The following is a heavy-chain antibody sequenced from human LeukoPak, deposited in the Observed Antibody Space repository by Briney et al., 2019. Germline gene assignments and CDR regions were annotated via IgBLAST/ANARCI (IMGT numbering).Heavy chain of an antibody. Sequence: PGGSLRLSCAASGFTFSSYGMHWVRQAPGKGLEWVAFIRYDGSNKYYADSVKGRFTISRDNSKNTLYLQMNSLRAEDTAVYYCATDLSIAVAGTGYYFDYWGQGTLVTVSS. J-gene: IGHJ4*02. V-gene: IGHV3-30*02. D-gene: IGHD6-19*01. CDR3: ATDLSIAVAGTGYYFDY. CDR2: IRYDGSNK. CDR1: GFTFSSYG.